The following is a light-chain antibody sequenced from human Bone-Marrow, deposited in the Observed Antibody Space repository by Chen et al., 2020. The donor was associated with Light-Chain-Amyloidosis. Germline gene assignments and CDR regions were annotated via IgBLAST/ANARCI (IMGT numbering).Light chain of an antibody. CDR3: QQYNNWPGT. CDR2: GAS. CDR1: QSINYK. V-gene: IGKV3-15*01. Sequence: EIVMTRSPATLSVSPGERATLSCRASQSINYKLAWYQHKPGQAPRLLIYGASTRATGIPARFSGSGSGTEFTLTISSMESEDVAIYYCQQYNNWPGTFGLGTKVDIK. J-gene: IGKJ3*01.